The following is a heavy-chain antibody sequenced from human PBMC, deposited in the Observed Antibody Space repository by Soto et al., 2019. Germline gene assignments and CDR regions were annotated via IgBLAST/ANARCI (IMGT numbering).Heavy chain of an antibody. CDR2: IYHSWST. V-gene: IGHV4-30-2*01. Sequence: QLQLQESGSGLVRPSQTLSLTCAVSGGSISSGGYSWNWIRQPPGKGLEWIGYIYHSWSTLYTPSLKSRVTISVHKSKNPVSLKPSSVTAADTAVYYCARDQREGNWFDPWGQGTLVTVS. CDR3: ARDQREGNWFDP. J-gene: IGHJ5*02. CDR1: GGSISSGGYS.